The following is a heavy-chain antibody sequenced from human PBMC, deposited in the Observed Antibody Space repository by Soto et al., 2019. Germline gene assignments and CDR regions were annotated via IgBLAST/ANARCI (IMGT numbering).Heavy chain of an antibody. D-gene: IGHD2-15*01. Sequence: QVQLQESGPGLVRPSGTLSLTCAVSSSSISTSNWWSWVRQPPGKGLEWIGEIYHSGSTNYNPSLKSRVTISVDKSKNQFSLKLSSVTAADTAVYYCARDLILSCSRGSCYPGMYFDLWGRGTLVTVSS. CDR2: IYHSGST. CDR3: ARDLILSCSRGSCYPGMYFDL. CDR1: SSSISTSNW. V-gene: IGHV4-4*02. J-gene: IGHJ2*01.